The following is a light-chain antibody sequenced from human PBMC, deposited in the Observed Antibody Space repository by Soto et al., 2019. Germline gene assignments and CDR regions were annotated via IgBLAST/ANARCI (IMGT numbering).Light chain of an antibody. J-gene: IGKJ1*01. CDR1: QSVSNNY. V-gene: IGKV3-20*01. CDR3: QQYGSSGT. CDR2: GAP. Sequence: EIGFTQSPSTLALSPGERATLSCRASQSVSNNYLAWYQQKPGQAPRLLIYGAPNRATGIPDRFSGSGSGTDFTLTISRLEPEDFAVYYCQQYGSSGTFGQGTKVDI.